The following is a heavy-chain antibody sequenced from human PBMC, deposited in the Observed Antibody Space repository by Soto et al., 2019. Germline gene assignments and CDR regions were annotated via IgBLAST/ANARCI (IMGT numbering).Heavy chain of an antibody. Sequence: QVQLQQWGAGLLKPSETLSLTCAVYGGSFSGYQWSWIRQTPGKGLEWIGEINDSGNINYNPSFKSRVTLFRDPPKKQRSLKLSCVPAANTAVYYCARVLILWFGEVSRRGRYYYLLDVRGKGTTVIVSS. CDR1: GGSFSGYQ. CDR3: ARVLILWFGEVSRRGRYYYLLDV. CDR2: INDSGNI. D-gene: IGHD3-10*01. V-gene: IGHV4-34*01. J-gene: IGHJ6*03.